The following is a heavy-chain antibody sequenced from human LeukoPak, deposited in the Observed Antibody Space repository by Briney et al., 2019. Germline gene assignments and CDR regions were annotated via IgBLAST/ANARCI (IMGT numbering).Heavy chain of an antibody. CDR2: IIPIFGTA. CDR1: GGTFSSYA. Sequence: SVKVSCKASGGTFSSYAISWVRQAPGQGLEWMGGIIPIFGTANYAQKFQGRVTMTEDTSTDTAYMELSSLRSEDTAVYYCATGGGRFDWSHMDVWGKGTTVTISS. J-gene: IGHJ6*03. CDR3: ATGGGRFDWSHMDV. V-gene: IGHV1-69*06. D-gene: IGHD3-9*01.